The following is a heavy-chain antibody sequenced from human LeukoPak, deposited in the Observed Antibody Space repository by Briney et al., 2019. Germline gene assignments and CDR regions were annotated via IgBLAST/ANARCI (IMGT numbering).Heavy chain of an antibody. CDR3: AFRDYNRDWYEYYFDH. V-gene: IGHV3-53*01. D-gene: IGHD6-19*01. Sequence: PGGSLRLSCAASGFTVSSNYMSWVRQAPGKGLEWVSVIYSGGSTYYADSVKGRFTISRDNSKNTLYLQMNSLRADDTAVYHCAFRDYNRDWYEYYFDHWGQGTLVTVSS. CDR2: IYSGGST. CDR1: GFTVSSNY. J-gene: IGHJ4*02.